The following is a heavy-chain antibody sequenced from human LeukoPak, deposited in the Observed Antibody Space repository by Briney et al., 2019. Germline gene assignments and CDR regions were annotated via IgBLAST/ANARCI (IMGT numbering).Heavy chain of an antibody. J-gene: IGHJ6*02. CDR2: ISSGGGRT. Sequence: PGGSLRLSCAASGFAFSSYAIRWVRQAPGKGLEWVSSISSGGGRTYYADSVKGRFTISRDNAKNSVYLQMNSMRAEDTATYYCTKGENGMDVWGQGTTVTVSS. V-gene: IGHV3-23*01. CDR1: GFAFSSYA. CDR3: TKGENGMDV. D-gene: IGHD1-26*01.